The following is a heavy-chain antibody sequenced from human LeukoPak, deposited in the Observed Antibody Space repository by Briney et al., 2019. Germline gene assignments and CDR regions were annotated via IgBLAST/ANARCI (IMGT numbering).Heavy chain of an antibody. CDR3: ARVGIVVVPAAPFDY. V-gene: IGHV1-46*01. Sequence: GASVKVSCKASGYTFTSYYMHWVRQAPGQGLEWMGIINPSGGSTSYAQKFQGRVTMTRDTSTSTVYMELSSLRSEDTAVYYCARVGIVVVPAAPFDYWGQGTLVTVSS. D-gene: IGHD2-2*01. J-gene: IGHJ4*02. CDR1: GYTFTSYY. CDR2: INPSGGST.